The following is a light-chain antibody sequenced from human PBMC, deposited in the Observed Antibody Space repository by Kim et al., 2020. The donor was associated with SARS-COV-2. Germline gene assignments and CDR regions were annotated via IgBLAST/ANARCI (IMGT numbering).Light chain of an antibody. V-gene: IGKV3-20*01. J-gene: IGKJ2*01. CDR1: QHLSPPS. CDR2: GAS. Sequence: SPGESATLSCRASQHLSPPSVAWYQQKPGQAPRLVIYGASSRATGIPDRFSGSGSGTDFTLTISRLEPEDFAVYHCHQYGSSPPTFGQGTKLEI. CDR3: HQYGSSPPT.